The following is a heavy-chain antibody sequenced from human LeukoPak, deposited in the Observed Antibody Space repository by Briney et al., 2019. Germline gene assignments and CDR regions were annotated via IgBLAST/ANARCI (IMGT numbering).Heavy chain of an antibody. CDR3: ARDSTRFLEWYQFDY. D-gene: IGHD3-3*01. Sequence: ASVKVSCKASGGTFSSYAISWVRQAPGQGLEWMGGIIPIFGTANYAQKFQGRVTITTDESTSTAYMELSSLRSEDTAVYYCARDSTRFLEWYQFDYWGQGTLVTVSS. CDR1: GGTFSSYA. V-gene: IGHV1-69*05. J-gene: IGHJ4*02. CDR2: IIPIFGTA.